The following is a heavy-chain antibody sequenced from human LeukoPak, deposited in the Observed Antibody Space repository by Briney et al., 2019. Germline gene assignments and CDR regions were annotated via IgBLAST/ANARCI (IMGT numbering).Heavy chain of an antibody. Sequence: SDTLSLTCAVSGYSISSNHWWGWVRQPPGKGLEWIGYIFYAGSTYYNPSLKSRVTMSVDTSKNQFSLRLSSVTAVDTAVYYCARIGPILGAAWVDYWGQGTLVSVSS. CDR2: IFYAGST. CDR1: GYSISSNHW. V-gene: IGHV4-28*01. D-gene: IGHD3-3*02. CDR3: ARIGPILGAAWVDY. J-gene: IGHJ4*02.